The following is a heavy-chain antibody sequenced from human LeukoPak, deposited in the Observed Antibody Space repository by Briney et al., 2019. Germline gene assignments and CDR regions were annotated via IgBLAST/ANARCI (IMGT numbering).Heavy chain of an antibody. CDR3: AKDQTVAGTYDS. D-gene: IGHD6-19*01. Sequence: GGSLRLSCVASGFSFNTNAMTWVRQAPGKGLEWVSTLSGRGDSTFYADSVKGRFTISGDKSENTLHLQMNSLRAEDTAIYYCAKDQTVAGTYDSWGRGTLVIVSS. CDR1: GFSFNTNA. CDR2: LSGRGDST. V-gene: IGHV3-23*01. J-gene: IGHJ4*02.